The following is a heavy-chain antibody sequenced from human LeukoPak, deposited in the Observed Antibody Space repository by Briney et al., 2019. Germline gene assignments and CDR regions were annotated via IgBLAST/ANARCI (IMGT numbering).Heavy chain of an antibody. J-gene: IGHJ4*02. Sequence: GGSLRLSCAASGFTFSRYSMNWVRQAPGKGLEWVSSISSSSSYIYYADSVKGRFTISRDNSKNTLYLQMNSLRAEDTAVYYCAKDTSRGQYYYDSSGHFDYWGQGTLVTVSS. D-gene: IGHD3-22*01. CDR1: GFTFSRYS. CDR3: AKDTSRGQYYYDSSGHFDY. V-gene: IGHV3-21*04. CDR2: ISSSSSYI.